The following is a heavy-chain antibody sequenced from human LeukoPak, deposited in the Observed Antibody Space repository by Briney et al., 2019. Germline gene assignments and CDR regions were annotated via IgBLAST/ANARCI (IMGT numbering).Heavy chain of an antibody. D-gene: IGHD2-15*01. Sequence: SETLSLTCTVSGDSLSDYFWSWIRQPPGKGLEWIGYNSGSTNYNASLKSRVTILLVRSKNQFSLKLSSVTAADTAVYYCARHPVGGGSHFDYWGQGTLVTVSS. CDR1: GDSLSDYF. CDR2: NSGST. V-gene: IGHV4-59*08. J-gene: IGHJ4*02. CDR3: ARHPVGGGSHFDY.